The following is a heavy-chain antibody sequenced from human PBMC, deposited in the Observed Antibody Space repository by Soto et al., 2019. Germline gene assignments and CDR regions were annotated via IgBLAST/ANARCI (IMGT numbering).Heavy chain of an antibody. V-gene: IGHV3-23*01. Sequence: GGSLRLSCAASGFSFSSYAMTWVRQPQGKGLEWVSTIFGTSGTTYYADSVKGRFTISRDNSKNTLYLKMDTLRADDTAVYCCARVWGLGRSNYGNFDFWGQGNPVTVSS. CDR3: ARVWGLGRSNYGNFDF. D-gene: IGHD1-26*01. CDR2: IFGTSGTT. CDR1: GFSFSSYA. J-gene: IGHJ4*02.